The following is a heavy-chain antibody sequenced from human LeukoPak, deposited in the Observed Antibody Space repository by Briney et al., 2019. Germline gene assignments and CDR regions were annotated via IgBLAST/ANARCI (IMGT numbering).Heavy chain of an antibody. CDR2: ISSSTSTI. V-gene: IGHV3-48*04. Sequence: GGSLRLSCAASGLTFSSYSMNWVRQAPGKGLEWVSYISSSTSTINYADSVKGRFTVSRDNAKNSLYLQMNSLRVEDTAVYYCAKEGRSLQSYWGQGTLVTVSS. J-gene: IGHJ4*02. CDR1: GLTFSSYS. D-gene: IGHD5-24*01. CDR3: AKEGRSLQSY.